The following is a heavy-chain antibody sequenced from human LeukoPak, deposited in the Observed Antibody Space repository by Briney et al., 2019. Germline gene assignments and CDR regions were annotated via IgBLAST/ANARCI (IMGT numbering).Heavy chain of an antibody. CDR2: ISVSGDNT. J-gene: IGHJ4*02. Sequence: GGSLRLSCAASGFSFSSYAMSWVRQAPGKGLEWVSSISVSGDNTYYAESVKGRFTISRDNSKNTLFLQMNSLRAEDTAVFYCAKRSGYTTGWFFDFWGQGTLVNVSS. V-gene: IGHV3-23*01. CDR3: AKRSGYTTGWFFDF. CDR1: GFSFSSYA. D-gene: IGHD5-18*01.